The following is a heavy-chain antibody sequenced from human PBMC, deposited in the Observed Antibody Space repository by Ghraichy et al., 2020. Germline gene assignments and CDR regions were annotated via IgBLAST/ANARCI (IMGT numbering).Heavy chain of an antibody. CDR3: AFSGDYLYGRHF. Sequence: ASVKVSCKASGYTFSGFYIHWVRQAPGQGLEWMGWINPNGGDTNYAQKFQGRVTMTKDTSITTAYMELTSLKSDDTAVYYCAFSGDYLYGRHFWGQGTLVSVSS. V-gene: IGHV1-2*02. CDR1: GYTFSGFY. J-gene: IGHJ4*02. CDR2: INPNGGDT. D-gene: IGHD4-17*01.